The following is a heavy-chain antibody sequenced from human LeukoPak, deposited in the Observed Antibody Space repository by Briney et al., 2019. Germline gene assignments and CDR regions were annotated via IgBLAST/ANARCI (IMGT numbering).Heavy chain of an antibody. D-gene: IGHD3-9*01. V-gene: IGHV3-48*02. CDR3: ARVATGYSVNYFDY. Sequence: GGSLRLSCAASGFPFSPAWMSWVRQAPGKGLEWISYISSGRSAIYYEDSAKGRFTISRDNVKNTLHLQMNSLRDGDTAVYYCARVATGYSVNYFDYWGQGTLVTVSS. J-gene: IGHJ4*02. CDR2: ISSGRSAI. CDR1: GFPFSPAW.